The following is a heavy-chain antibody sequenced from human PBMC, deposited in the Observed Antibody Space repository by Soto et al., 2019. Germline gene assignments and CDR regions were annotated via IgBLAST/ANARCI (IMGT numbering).Heavy chain of an antibody. CDR3: ARDGSGSYYIRSNYYYYYGMDV. V-gene: IGHV1-3*01. Sequence: ASVKVSCKASGYTFTSYAMHWVRQAPGQRLEWMGWINAGNGNTKYSQKCQGRVTITRDTSASTAYMELSSLRSEDTAVYYCARDGSGSYYIRSNYYYYYGMDVWGQGTTVTVSS. D-gene: IGHD3-10*01. CDR1: GYTFTSYA. CDR2: INAGNGNT. J-gene: IGHJ6*02.